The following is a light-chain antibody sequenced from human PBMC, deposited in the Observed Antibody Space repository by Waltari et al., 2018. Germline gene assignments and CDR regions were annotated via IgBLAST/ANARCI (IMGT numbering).Light chain of an antibody. J-gene: IGLJ3*02. Sequence: WYQHRPGQSPLLVIYQEINRPSGIPERFSGSRSGNTATLTISGTKAMDDADYYCQALGSTRCVFGGGTKLTVL. CDR3: QALGSTRCV. CDR2: QEI. V-gene: IGLV3-1*01.